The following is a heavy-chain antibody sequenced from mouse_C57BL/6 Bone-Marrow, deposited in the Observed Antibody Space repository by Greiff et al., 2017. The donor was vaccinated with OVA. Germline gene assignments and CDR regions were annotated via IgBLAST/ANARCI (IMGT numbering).Heavy chain of an antibody. V-gene: IGHV1-7*01. CDR2: INPSSGYT. J-gene: IGHJ1*03. D-gene: IGHD1-1*01. Sequence: VQLQQSGAELAKPGASVKLSCKASGYTFTSYWIHWVKQRPGQGLEWIGYINPSSGYTKYNQKFKDKATLTADKSSSTAYMQLSSLTYEDSAVYYCARGYYGSSPYWYFDVWGTGTTVTVSS. CDR1: GYTFTSYW. CDR3: ARGYYGSSPYWYFDV.